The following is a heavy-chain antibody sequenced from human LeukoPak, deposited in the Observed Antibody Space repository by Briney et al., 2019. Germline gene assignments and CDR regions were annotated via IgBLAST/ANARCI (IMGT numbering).Heavy chain of an antibody. V-gene: IGHV4-59*08. Sequence: SETLSLTCTVSVGSISSYYWSWIRQPPGKGLEWIGYIYYSGSTNYSPSLKSRVTISIDMSKNQFSLRVSSVTAADTAVYYCARHQSHYGDPSFDYWGQGTLVTVSS. CDR1: VGSISSYY. CDR3: ARHQSHYGDPSFDY. J-gene: IGHJ4*02. CDR2: IYYSGST. D-gene: IGHD4-17*01.